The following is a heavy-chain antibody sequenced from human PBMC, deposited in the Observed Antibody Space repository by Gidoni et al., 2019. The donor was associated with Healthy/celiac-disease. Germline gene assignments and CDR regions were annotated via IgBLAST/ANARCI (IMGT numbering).Heavy chain of an antibody. CDR2: IYYSGST. J-gene: IGHJ6*02. D-gene: IGHD6-13*01. V-gene: IGHV4-39*01. Sequence: QLQLQESGPGLVKPSETLSLTCTVSGGSISSSSYYWGWIRQPPGKGLEWIGSIYYSGSTYYNPSLKSRVTISVDTSKNQFSLKLSSVTAADTAVYYCARQEQQLVAYYYYYGMDVWGQGTTVTVSS. CDR3: ARQEQQLVAYYYYYGMDV. CDR1: GGSISSSSYY.